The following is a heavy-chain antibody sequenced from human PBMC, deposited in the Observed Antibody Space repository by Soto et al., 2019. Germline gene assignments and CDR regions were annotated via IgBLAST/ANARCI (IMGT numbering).Heavy chain of an antibody. CDR2: ISYDGSNK. J-gene: IGHJ4*02. V-gene: IGHV3-30*18. Sequence: PWGSLRLSCAASGFTFSSYGMHWVRQAPGKGLEWVAVISYDGSNKYYADSVKGRFTISRDNSKNTLYLQMNSLRAEDTAVYYCAKQNGYGGNSELEYWGQGTLVTVSS. CDR3: AKQNGYGGNSELEY. CDR1: GFTFSSYG. D-gene: IGHD2-21*02.